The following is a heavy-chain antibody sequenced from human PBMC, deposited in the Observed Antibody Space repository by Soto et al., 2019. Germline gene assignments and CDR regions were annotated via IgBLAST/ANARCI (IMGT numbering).Heavy chain of an antibody. V-gene: IGHV4-59*08. D-gene: IGHD5-12*01. CDR3: ARRYAGSLVF. Sequence: SETLSLTCTVHGGSISSYYWSWIRQPPGKGLEWIGYIYYSGSTNYNPSLKSRVTISVDTSKNQFSLKLSSVTAADTAVYYCARRYAGSLVFWGPTTPGSLSS. CDR2: IYYSGST. J-gene: IGHJ4*02. CDR1: GGSISSYY.